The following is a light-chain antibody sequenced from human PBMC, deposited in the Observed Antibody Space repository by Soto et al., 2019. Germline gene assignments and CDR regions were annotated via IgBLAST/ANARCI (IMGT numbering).Light chain of an antibody. V-gene: IGKV3-20*01. J-gene: IGKJ3*01. Sequence: EIVLTQSPGTLSLSPGERGTLSCRTSQSVSSSHLAWYQQKPGQAPRLLIYGASSRATGIPGRFSGSGSGKDFILPISSLEPEDLAVYYLQLYGGSPPFTFGPGTKVDIK. CDR3: QLYGGSPPFT. CDR2: GAS. CDR1: QSVSSSH.